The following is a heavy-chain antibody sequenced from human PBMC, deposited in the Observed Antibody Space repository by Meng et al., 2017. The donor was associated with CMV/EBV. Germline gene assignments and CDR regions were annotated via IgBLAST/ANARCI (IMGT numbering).Heavy chain of an antibody. Sequence: QGHLKQGGADFLNASEPPSPTVAAYGGSFSGSYWSWIRQPPGKGLEWIGEINHSGSTNYNPSLKSRVTISVDTSKNQFSLKLSSVTAADTAVYYCARGGIAAAGPFDYWGQGTLVTVSS. CDR1: GGSFSGSY. CDR3: ARGGIAAAGPFDY. J-gene: IGHJ4*02. D-gene: IGHD6-13*01. V-gene: IGHV4-34*01. CDR2: INHSGST.